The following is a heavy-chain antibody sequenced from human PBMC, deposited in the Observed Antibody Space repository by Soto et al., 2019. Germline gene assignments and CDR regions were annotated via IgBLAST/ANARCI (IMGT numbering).Heavy chain of an antibody. CDR2: IYGSGST. J-gene: IGHJ4*02. CDR1: GNSIGDYY. CDR3: ARRRIGDY. D-gene: IGHD3-3*01. Sequence: PSETLSLTCTVSGNSIGDYYWSWFRQSPGKGLEWIGYIYGSGSTNYNPSLKSRVTISADTSKNQFSLKLTSVTAADTAVYYCARRRIGDYRGQGTPVTSPQ. V-gene: IGHV4-59*08.